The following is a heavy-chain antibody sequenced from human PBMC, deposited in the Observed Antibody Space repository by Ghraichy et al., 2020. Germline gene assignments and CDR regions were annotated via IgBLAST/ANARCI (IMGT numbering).Heavy chain of an antibody. CDR1: GFTFSSYA. J-gene: IGHJ4*02. CDR2: ISGSGGST. D-gene: IGHD3-22*01. Sequence: GGSLRLYCAASGFTFSSYAMSWVRQAPGKGLEWVSAISGSGGSTYYADSVKGRFTISRDNSKNTLYLQMNSLRAEDTAVYYCAKDRMIVVVISLDYWGQGTLVTVSS. CDR3: AKDRMIVVVISLDY. V-gene: IGHV3-23*01.